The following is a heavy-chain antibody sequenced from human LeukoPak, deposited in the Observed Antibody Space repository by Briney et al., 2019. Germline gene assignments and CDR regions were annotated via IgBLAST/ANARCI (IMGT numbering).Heavy chain of an antibody. CDR3: ARGRVTYDY. V-gene: IGHV4-34*01. J-gene: IGHJ4*02. CDR1: GGSFSGYY. D-gene: IGHD2-21*02. Sequence: PSETLSLTCAVYGGSFSGYYWSWIRQPPGKGLEWIGEISHSGSTNYNPSLKSRVTISVDTSKNQFSLKLSSVTAADTAVYYCARGRVTYDYWGQGPLVTVSS. CDR2: ISHSGST.